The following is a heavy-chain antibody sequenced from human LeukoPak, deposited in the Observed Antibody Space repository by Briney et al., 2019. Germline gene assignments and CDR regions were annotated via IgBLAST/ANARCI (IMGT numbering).Heavy chain of an antibody. CDR2: ISYDGSNK. J-gene: IGHJ4*02. D-gene: IGHD2-15*01. CDR3: AKEGPRYCSGGSCYYLDY. CDR1: GFTFSSYA. Sequence: PGGSLRFSCAASGFTFSSYAMSWVRQAPGKGLEWVAVISYDGSNKYYADSVKGRFTISRDNSKNTLYLQMNSLRAEDTAVYYCAKEGPRYCSGGSCYYLDYWGQGTLVTVSS. V-gene: IGHV3-30*18.